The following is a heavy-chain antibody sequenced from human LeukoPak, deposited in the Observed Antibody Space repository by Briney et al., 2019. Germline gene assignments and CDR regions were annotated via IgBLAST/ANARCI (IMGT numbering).Heavy chain of an antibody. J-gene: IGHJ6*03. V-gene: IGHV4-61*02. CDR2: IYTSGST. D-gene: IGHD2-2*02. CDR3: ARRCSSTSCYTGGYYYYMDV. CDR1: GGSISSGTYY. Sequence: TSQTLSLTCTVSGGSISSGTYYWSWIRQPAGKGLEWIGRIYTSGSTNYNPSLKSRVTISVDTSKNQFSLKLSSVTAADTAVYYCARRCSSTSCYTGGYYYYMDVWGKGTTVTVS.